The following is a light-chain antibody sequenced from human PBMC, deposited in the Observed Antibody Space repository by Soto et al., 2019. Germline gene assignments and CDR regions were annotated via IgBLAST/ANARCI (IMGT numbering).Light chain of an antibody. CDR2: GAS. J-gene: IGKJ1*01. Sequence: EIVLTQSPGTLSLSPGERATLSCRASQSVSSSYLAWYQQKPGQAPRLLIYGASSRATGIPDRFSGSGSATDFTLTISRLEPEDFAVYYCQQHGSSPRTFGQGTKVDIK. CDR3: QQHGSSPRT. CDR1: QSVSSSY. V-gene: IGKV3-20*01.